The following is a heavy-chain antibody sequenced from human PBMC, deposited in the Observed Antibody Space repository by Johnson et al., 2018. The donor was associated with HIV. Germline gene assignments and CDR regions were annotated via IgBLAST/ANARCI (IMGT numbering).Heavy chain of an antibody. CDR2: YDGGNK. Sequence: YDGGNKYDAHSVECRFTISRDNTKNTLHLHMNSLRPAATAVYYCARDDSGGGTDGGYDHFSAHDAFDIWGQGTMVTVSS. D-gene: IGHD5-12*01. V-gene: IGHV3-30*03. J-gene: IGHJ3*02. CDR3: ARDDSGGGTDGGYDHFSAHDAFDI.